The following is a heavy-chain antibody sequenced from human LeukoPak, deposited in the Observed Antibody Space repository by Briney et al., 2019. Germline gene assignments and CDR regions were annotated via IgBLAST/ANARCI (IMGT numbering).Heavy chain of an antibody. J-gene: IGHJ5*02. D-gene: IGHD3-10*01. CDR1: GGSISSYY. Sequence: SETLSLTCTVSGGSISSYYWSWIRQPPGKGLEWIGYIYYSGSTNYNPSLKSRVTISVDTSKNQFSLKLSSVTAADTAVYYCATSYYGSGTYYNWFDPWGQGTLVTVSS. V-gene: IGHV4-59*01. CDR3: ATSYYGSGTYYNWFDP. CDR2: IYYSGST.